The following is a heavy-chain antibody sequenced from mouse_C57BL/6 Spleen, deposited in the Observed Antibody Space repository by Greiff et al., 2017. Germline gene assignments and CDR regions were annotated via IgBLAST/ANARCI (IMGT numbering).Heavy chain of an antibody. Sequence: EVKLMESGGGLVKPGGSLKLSCAASGFTFSDYGMHWVRQAPEKGLEWVAYISSGSSTIYYADTVKGRFTISRDNAKNTLFLQMTSLRSEDTAMYYCASPGYGSSYWYFDVWGTGTTVTVSS. V-gene: IGHV5-17*01. CDR1: GFTFSDYG. J-gene: IGHJ1*03. D-gene: IGHD1-1*01. CDR2: ISSGSSTI. CDR3: ASPGYGSSYWYFDV.